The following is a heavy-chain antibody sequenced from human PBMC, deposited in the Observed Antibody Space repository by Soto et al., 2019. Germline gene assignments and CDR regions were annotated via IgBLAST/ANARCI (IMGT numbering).Heavy chain of an antibody. CDR1: ASSISSYY. CDR2: IYYSGST. CDR3: ASPKIAFYNWFDP. J-gene: IGHJ5*02. D-gene: IGHD3-3*02. V-gene: IGHV4-39*01. Sequence: SETLSLTCTVSASSISSYYWGWIRQPPGKGLEWSGTIYYSGSTYYNPSLKSRVTISVYTSKNQFSLKLSSVTAADTAVYYCASPKIAFYNWFDPWGQGTLVTVSS.